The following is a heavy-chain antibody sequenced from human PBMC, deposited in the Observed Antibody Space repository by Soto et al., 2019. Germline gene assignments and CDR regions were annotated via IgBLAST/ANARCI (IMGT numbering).Heavy chain of an antibody. D-gene: IGHD3-22*01. CDR3: ARDSGSGFLSGGMDV. CDR2: ISYDGSNK. J-gene: IGHJ6*02. Sequence: QVQLVESGGGVVQPGRSLRLSCAASGFTFSSYAMHWVRQAPGKGLEWVAVISYDGSNKYYADSVKGRLTISRDNSKNTLYLQMNSLRAEDTAVYYCARDSGSGFLSGGMDVWGQGTTVTVSS. V-gene: IGHV3-30-3*01. CDR1: GFTFSSYA.